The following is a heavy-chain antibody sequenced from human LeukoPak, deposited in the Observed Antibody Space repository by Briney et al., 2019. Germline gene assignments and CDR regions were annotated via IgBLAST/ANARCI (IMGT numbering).Heavy chain of an antibody. J-gene: IGHJ4*02. CDR1: GYTFTSYG. V-gene: IGHV1-18*01. Sequence: ASVKVSCKASGYTFTSYGISWVRQAPGQGLEWMGWISAYNGNTNYAQKLQGRVTMTTDTSTSTAYMELRSLRSDDTALYYCAKAREDYGDSVHDYWGQGTLVTVSS. CDR2: ISAYNGNT. D-gene: IGHD4-17*01. CDR3: AKAREDYGDSVHDY.